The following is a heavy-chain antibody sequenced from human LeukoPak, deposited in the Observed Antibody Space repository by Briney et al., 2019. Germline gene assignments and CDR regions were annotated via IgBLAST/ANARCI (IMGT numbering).Heavy chain of an antibody. CDR1: GFTFSSYS. D-gene: IGHD6-19*01. CDR3: ARDGPYSSGWYHPDS. Sequence: AGGSLRLSCAASGFTFSSYSMNWVRQAPGKGLEWVSSISSSSSYIYYADSVKGRFTISRDNAKNSLYLQMNSLRAEDTAVYYCARDGPYSSGWYHPDSWGQGTLVTVSS. J-gene: IGHJ4*02. V-gene: IGHV3-21*01. CDR2: ISSSSSYI.